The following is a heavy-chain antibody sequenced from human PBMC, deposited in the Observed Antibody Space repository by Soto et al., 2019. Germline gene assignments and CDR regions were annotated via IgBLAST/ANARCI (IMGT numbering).Heavy chain of an antibody. Sequence: GASVKVSCKASGGTFSCYAISWVRQAPGQRLEWMGGIIPIFGTANYAQKFQGRVTITADESTSTAYMELSSLRSEDTAVYYCARVGAGGFYYYYGMDVWGQGTTVTVSS. CDR2: IIPIFGTA. CDR3: ARVGAGGFYYYYGMDV. CDR1: GGTFSCYA. V-gene: IGHV1-69*13. D-gene: IGHD3-3*01. J-gene: IGHJ6*02.